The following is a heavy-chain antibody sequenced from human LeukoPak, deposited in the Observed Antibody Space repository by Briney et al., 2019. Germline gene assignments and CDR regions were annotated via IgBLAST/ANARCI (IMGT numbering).Heavy chain of an antibody. D-gene: IGHD4-17*01. J-gene: IGHJ3*02. V-gene: IGHV4-34*01. CDR2: IKYDGTT. Sequence: SETLSLTCAVSGASFSGYFWNWLRQSPEKGLEWIGEIKYDGTTNYNPSLTSRVTMSIDKATNQFHLKVTSLTAADTAVYYCARGPDYYGDYISWFPDAFHIWGQGTLVSVSP. CDR1: GASFSGYF. CDR3: ARGPDYYGDYISWFPDAFHI.